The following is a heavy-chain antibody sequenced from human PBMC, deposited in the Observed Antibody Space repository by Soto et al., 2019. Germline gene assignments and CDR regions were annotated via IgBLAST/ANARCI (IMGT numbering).Heavy chain of an antibody. Sequence: GGSLRLSCAASGFTFSSYAMSWVRQAPGKGLEWVSAISGSGGSTYYADSVKDRITISRDNSKNTLYLQMNSLRAEDTAVYYCAKAVGSSGIAALPAFDIWGQGTMVTVSS. J-gene: IGHJ3*02. CDR1: GFTFSSYA. D-gene: IGHD6-13*01. V-gene: IGHV3-23*01. CDR2: ISGSGGST. CDR3: AKAVGSSGIAALPAFDI.